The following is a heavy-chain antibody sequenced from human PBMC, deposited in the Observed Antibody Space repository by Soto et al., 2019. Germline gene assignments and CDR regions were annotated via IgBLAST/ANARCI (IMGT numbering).Heavy chain of an antibody. Sequence: ASVKVSCKASGYSFTSYGINWVRQAPGQGLEWMGWISAYNGNTNYAQKLQGRVTMTTDTSTSTAYMELRSLRSDDTAVYYCARKWLSRGYFDYWGQGTLVTVSS. J-gene: IGHJ4*02. D-gene: IGHD3-22*01. CDR1: GYSFTSYG. CDR2: ISAYNGNT. CDR3: ARKWLSRGYFDY. V-gene: IGHV1-18*01.